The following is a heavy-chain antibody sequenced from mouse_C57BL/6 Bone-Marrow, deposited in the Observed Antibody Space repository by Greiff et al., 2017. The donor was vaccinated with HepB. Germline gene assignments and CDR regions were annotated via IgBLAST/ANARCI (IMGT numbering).Heavy chain of an antibody. J-gene: IGHJ2*01. V-gene: IGHV5-16*01. CDR3: ARGGDYGSSFPYFDY. Sequence: EVKLMESEGGLVQPGSSMKLSCTASGFTFSDYYMAWVRQVPEKGLEWVANINYDGSSTYYLDSLKSRFIISRDNAKNILYLQMSSLKSEDTATYYCARGGDYGSSFPYFDYWGQGTTLTVSS. CDR2: INYDGSST. CDR1: GFTFSDYY. D-gene: IGHD1-1*01.